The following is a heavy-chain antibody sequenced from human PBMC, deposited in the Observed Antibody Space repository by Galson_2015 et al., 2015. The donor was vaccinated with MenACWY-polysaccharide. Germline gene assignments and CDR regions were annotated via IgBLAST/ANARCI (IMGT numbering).Heavy chain of an antibody. V-gene: IGHV4-39*07. J-gene: IGHJ4*02. D-gene: IGHD3-10*01. CDR2: VYYSGST. Sequence: LSLTCTVSGGSISSTRHHWGWIRQPPGRGLEWIGSVYYSGSTYYNSSLKSRVTISIDTSKNQFSLKLSSVTAADTAVCYCARPYYYGSGSSLNFDYWGQGTLVTVSS. CDR1: GGSISSTRHH. CDR3: ARPYYYGSGSSLNFDY.